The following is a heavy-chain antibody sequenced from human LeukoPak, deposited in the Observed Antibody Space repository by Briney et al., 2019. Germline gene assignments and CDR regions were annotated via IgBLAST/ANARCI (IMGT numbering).Heavy chain of an antibody. CDR2: IYYSGST. D-gene: IGHD3-22*01. J-gene: IGHJ4*02. Sequence: SETLSLTCTVSGGSISSYYWSWIRQPPGKGLEWIGYIYYSGSTNYNPSLKSRVTISVDTSKNQFSLKLSSVTAADTAVYYCARDSNYYDSSGYRHYFDYWGQGTLVTVSS. V-gene: IGHV4-59*01. CDR1: GGSISSYY. CDR3: ARDSNYYDSSGYRHYFDY.